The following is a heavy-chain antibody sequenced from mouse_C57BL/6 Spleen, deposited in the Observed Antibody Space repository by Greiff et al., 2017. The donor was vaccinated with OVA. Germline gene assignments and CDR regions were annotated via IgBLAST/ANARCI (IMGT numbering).Heavy chain of an antibody. V-gene: IGHV14-1*01. CDR1: GFNIKDYY. CDR2: IDPEDGDT. CDR3: TTGVYSYAMDY. J-gene: IGHJ4*01. Sequence: EVQLQQSGAELVRPGASVKLSCTASGFNIKDYYMHWVKQRPEQGLEWIGRIDPEDGDTEYAPKFQGKATMTADTSSNTAYPQLSSLTSEDTAVYYCTTGVYSYAMDYWGQGTSVTVSS.